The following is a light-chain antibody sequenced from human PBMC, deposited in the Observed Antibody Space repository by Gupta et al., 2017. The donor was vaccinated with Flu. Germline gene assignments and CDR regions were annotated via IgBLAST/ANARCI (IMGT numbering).Light chain of an antibody. CDR2: AVS. Sequence: PSSLSASVGDTVTNSFLAGQSISSYLNWFQLKPGKAPTLLIYAVSKLQSGVPSRFSGGRSGTDFTLTITRLQPEDFATYVCQQSDSFPRTFGLGTKLDIK. CDR1: QSISSY. CDR3: QQSDSFPRT. V-gene: IGKV1-39*01. J-gene: IGKJ2*01.